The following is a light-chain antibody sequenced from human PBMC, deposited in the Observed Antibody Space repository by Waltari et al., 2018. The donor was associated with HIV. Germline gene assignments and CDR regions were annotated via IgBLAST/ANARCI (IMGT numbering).Light chain of an antibody. CDR3: QQSFSAAIT. J-gene: IGKJ5*01. V-gene: IGKV1-39*01. CDR2: GAS. Sequence: DIQMTQSPSSLSASVGATVPITCRASQNINNYLNWYQQRPGKPPNLLIYGASSLQPGVPSRFSARASGANFTLTITCLQPEDFASYYCQQSFSAAITLGQGTRL. CDR1: QNINNY.